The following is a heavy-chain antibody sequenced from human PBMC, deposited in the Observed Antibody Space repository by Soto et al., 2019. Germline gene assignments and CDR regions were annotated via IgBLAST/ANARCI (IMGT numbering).Heavy chain of an antibody. CDR3: ARDDDFWSGYIDY. CDR2: INAGNGNT. J-gene: IGHJ4*02. Sequence: ASVKVSCKASGYTFTSYAMHWVRQAPGQRLEWMGWINAGNGNTKYSQKLQGRVTITRDTSASTAYMELSSLRSEDTAVYYCARDDDFWSGYIDYWGQGTLVTVSA. D-gene: IGHD3-3*01. CDR1: GYTFTSYA. V-gene: IGHV1-3*01.